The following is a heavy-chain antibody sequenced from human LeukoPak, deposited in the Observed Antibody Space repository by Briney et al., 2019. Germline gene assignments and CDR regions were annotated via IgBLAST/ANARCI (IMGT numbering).Heavy chain of an antibody. Sequence: SETLSLTCAVYGGSFSGYYWSWIRQPPGKGLEWIEEINHSGSTNYNPSLKSRVTISVDTSKNQFSLKLSSVTAADTAVYYCARSGEWNYDFWSAQLGDAFDIWGQGTMVTVSS. CDR2: INHSGST. D-gene: IGHD3-3*01. V-gene: IGHV4-34*01. CDR3: ARSGEWNYDFWSAQLGDAFDI. CDR1: GGSFSGYY. J-gene: IGHJ3*02.